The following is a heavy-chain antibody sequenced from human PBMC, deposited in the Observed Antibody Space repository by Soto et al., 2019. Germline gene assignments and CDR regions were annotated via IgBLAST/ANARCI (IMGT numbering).Heavy chain of an antibody. CDR2: IWYDGSNK. J-gene: IGHJ4*02. D-gene: IGHD6-19*01. Sequence: QVQLVESGGGVVQPGRSLRLSCAASGFPFSSYGMHWVRQAPGKGLEWVAVIWYDGSNKYYADSVKGRFAISRDNSKNMLYLQMNSLRAEDTAVYYCARSGGWGQGTLVTVSS. CDR1: GFPFSSYG. V-gene: IGHV3-33*01. CDR3: ARSGG.